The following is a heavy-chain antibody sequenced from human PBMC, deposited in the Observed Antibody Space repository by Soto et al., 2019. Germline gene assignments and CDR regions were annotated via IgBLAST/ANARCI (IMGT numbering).Heavy chain of an antibody. CDR1: GFTFSSYG. D-gene: IGHD3-10*01. V-gene: IGHV3-30*18. Sequence: GGSLRLSCAASGFTFSSYGMHWVRQAPGKGLEWVAVISYDGSNKYYADSVKGRFTISRDNSKNTLYLQMNSLRAEDTAVYYCAKGLLWFGELLYLNPRYFDYWGQGTLVTLSS. J-gene: IGHJ4*02. CDR2: ISYDGSNK. CDR3: AKGLLWFGELLYLNPRYFDY.